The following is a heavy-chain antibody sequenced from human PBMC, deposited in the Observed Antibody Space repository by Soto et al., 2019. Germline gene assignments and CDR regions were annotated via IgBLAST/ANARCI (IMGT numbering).Heavy chain of an antibody. V-gene: IGHV1-69*01. CDR2: INAIFGTT. CDR3: AREMSGYCSGGSCSSRSRYYYYGMDV. J-gene: IGHJ6*02. D-gene: IGHD2-15*01. Sequence: RHERIGWINAIFGTTNYAQKFQGRVTITGDESTSTAYMELSSLRSEDTAVYYCAREMSGYCSGGSCSSRSRYYYYGMDVWGQGTTVSVSS.